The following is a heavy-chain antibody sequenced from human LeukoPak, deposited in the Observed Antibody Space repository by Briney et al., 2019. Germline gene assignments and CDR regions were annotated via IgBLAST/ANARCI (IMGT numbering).Heavy chain of an antibody. V-gene: IGHV3-48*01. CDR3: VRQFAS. CDR1: GFTFGDHI. J-gene: IGHJ4*02. Sequence: AGGSLRLSCAASGFTFGDHIMNWVRQLPGKRLEWVAYVSGSGSTVYYADSVKGRFTVSRDNGKSSLYLQMSSLRVEDTALYYCVRQFASWGQGTLVTVSS. CDR2: VSGSGSTV.